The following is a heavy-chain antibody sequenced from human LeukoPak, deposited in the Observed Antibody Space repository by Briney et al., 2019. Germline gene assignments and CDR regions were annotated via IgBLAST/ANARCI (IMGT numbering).Heavy chain of an antibody. V-gene: IGHV3-23*01. CDR2: INAGGGST. J-gene: IGHJ4*02. Sequence: GGSLRLSCAASGFTFSSYGMTWVRQAPGKGLEWVPSINAGGGSTYYADSVKGRFTISRDNSKNTLYLQMNSLRAEDTAVYSCAKGGIGGPGALDYWGQGTLVTVSS. CDR3: AKGGIGGPGALDY. CDR1: GFTFSSYG. D-gene: IGHD2/OR15-2a*01.